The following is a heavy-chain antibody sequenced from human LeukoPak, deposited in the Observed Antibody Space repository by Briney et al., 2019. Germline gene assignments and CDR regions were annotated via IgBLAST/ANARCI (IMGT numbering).Heavy chain of an antibody. CDR3: AKGYVTTGYFDY. J-gene: IGHJ4*02. Sequence: QPGESLRLSCAASGFTFSSSAISWVRQAPGKGLEWVSAISGGGSTTYYADSVKGRFTISRDNSKNTLFLQMNSLRAEDTALYYCAKGYVTTGYFDYWGQGTLVTVSP. D-gene: IGHD3-16*01. V-gene: IGHV3-23*01. CDR2: ISGGGSTT. CDR1: GFTFSSSA.